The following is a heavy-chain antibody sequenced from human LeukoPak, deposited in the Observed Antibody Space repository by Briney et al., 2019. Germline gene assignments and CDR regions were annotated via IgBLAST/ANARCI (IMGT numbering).Heavy chain of an antibody. J-gene: IGHJ4*02. V-gene: IGHV3-30*18. CDR1: GFTFSSYS. CDR3: AKGGASATRYVDY. D-gene: IGHD4-17*01. Sequence: AGGSLRLSCAASGFTFSSYSMQWVRQTPGKGLEWVGIMSNSGENTFYGEAVKGRFTISRDNSQNTLYLQMNSLRPEDTAVYYCAKGGASATRYVDYWGQGTLVTVSS. CDR2: MSNSGENT.